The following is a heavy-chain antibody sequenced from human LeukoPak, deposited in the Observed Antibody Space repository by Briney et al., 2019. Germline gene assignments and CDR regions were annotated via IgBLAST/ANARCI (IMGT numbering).Heavy chain of an antibody. CDR3: ARVAGWHWFDP. CDR2: IRPSGDNT. J-gene: IGHJ5*02. CDR1: GFTFSSYV. V-gene: IGHV3-23*01. D-gene: IGHD6-19*01. Sequence: GGSLRLSCVASGFTFSSYVMTWVRPAPGRGVEWVSSIRPSGDNTYYGDSVKGPFTLSRDNSKNTVYLQMNNPRVADPGVYDCARVAGWHWFDPWGQGTLVTVSS.